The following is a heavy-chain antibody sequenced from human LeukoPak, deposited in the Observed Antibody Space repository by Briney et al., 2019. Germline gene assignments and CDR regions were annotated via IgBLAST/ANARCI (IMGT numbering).Heavy chain of an antibody. Sequence: ASVKVSCKASGYTFTGYYMHWVRQAPGQGLEWMGWINPNSGGTNYAQKFQGRVTMTRDTSISTAYMELSRLRAADTAVYSWSRVTSGYDPYYFDYWGQGTLVTVSS. D-gene: IGHD5-12*01. CDR3: SRVTSGYDPYYFDY. V-gene: IGHV1-2*02. CDR2: INPNSGGT. CDR1: GYTFTGYY. J-gene: IGHJ4*02.